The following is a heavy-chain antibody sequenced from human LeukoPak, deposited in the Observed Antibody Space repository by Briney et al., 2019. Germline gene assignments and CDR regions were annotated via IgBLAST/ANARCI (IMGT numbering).Heavy chain of an antibody. CDR1: GFTFSSYG. Sequence: GGSLRLSCAASGFTFSSYGKHWVRQAPGKGLEWVAVIWYDGSNKYYADSVKGRFTISRDNSKNTLYLQMNSLRAEDTAVYYCARDLPSYDYVWGSYRHDAFDIWGQGTMVTVSS. CDR2: IWYDGSNK. V-gene: IGHV3-33*01. J-gene: IGHJ3*02. D-gene: IGHD3-16*02. CDR3: ARDLPSYDYVWGSYRHDAFDI.